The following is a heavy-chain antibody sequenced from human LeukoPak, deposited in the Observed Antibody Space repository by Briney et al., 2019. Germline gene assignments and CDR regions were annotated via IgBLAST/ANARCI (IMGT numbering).Heavy chain of an antibody. CDR1: GFTFSGYY. CDR2: ISPNSGGT. V-gene: IGHV1-2*02. J-gene: IGHJ4*02. D-gene: IGHD4-11*01. CDR3: ARDAIVRDYSNSDY. Sequence: GASVKVSCKASGFTFSGYYMHWVRQAPGQGLEWMAWISPNSGGTNYVQKFQGRVTVTRDTSISTDYMEISGLTSDDTAVYYCARDAIVRDYSNSDYWGQGTLVTVSS.